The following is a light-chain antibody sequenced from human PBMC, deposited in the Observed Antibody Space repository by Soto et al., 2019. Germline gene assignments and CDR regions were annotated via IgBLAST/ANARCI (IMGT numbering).Light chain of an antibody. J-gene: IGKJ3*01. CDR3: QQYGSPPSFT. Sequence: EIVLTQSPGTLSLSPGERATLSCRASQSVSSSYLAWYQQKPGQAPRLLIYGASSRATGIPDRFSGSGSGTDFTLTISRLEPEDFAVYYCQQYGSPPSFTFGPGTKVDIK. CDR1: QSVSSSY. V-gene: IGKV3-20*01. CDR2: GAS.